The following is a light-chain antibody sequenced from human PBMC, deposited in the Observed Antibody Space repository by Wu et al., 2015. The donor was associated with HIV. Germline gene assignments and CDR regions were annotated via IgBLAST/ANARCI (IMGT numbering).Light chain of an antibody. CDR3: QQYGSSPLT. CDR1: QSVRSNY. V-gene: IGKV3-20*01. Sequence: AILSCRASQSVRSNYVAWYQQKPGQAPRLLIYGASSRATGIPDRFSGSGSGTDFTLTIRRLEPEDFAVYNCQQYGSSPLTFGGGTKVE. J-gene: IGKJ4*01. CDR2: GAS.